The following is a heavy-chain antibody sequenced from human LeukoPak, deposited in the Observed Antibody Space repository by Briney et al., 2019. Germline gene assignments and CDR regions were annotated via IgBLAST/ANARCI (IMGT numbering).Heavy chain of an antibody. J-gene: IGHJ4*02. Sequence: ASVKVSCKASGYTFTDYYIHWVRQAPGQGLEWMGWINPNSGGTNYAQKFQGSVTMTRDTSISTAYMELSRLGSDDTAVYYCAKLNDHSSGYHPFDYWGQGTLVTVSS. CDR1: GYTFTDYY. V-gene: IGHV1-2*02. CDR2: INPNSGGT. D-gene: IGHD3-22*01. CDR3: AKLNDHSSGYHPFDY.